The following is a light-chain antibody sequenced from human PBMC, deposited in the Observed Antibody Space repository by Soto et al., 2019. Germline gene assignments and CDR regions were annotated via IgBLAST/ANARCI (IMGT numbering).Light chain of an antibody. J-gene: IGKJ4*01. CDR1: QSISNY. CDR2: AAS. V-gene: IGKV1-39*01. Sequence: DMEMNQSPSSRSASVGDRVTITCRASQSISNYLNWYQHKPGKVPKLLIYAASSLQSGVPTRFSGSGSGTDFTLTINSLQPEDFATYYCQQSYGTPLTFGGGTKIEIK. CDR3: QQSYGTPLT.